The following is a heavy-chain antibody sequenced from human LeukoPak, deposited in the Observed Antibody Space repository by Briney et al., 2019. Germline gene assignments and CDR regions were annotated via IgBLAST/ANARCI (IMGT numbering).Heavy chain of an antibody. CDR1: GGSIGSGSYY. CDR2: IYDRGPA. CDR3: ARSRQASGLFSS. J-gene: IGHJ5*02. D-gene: IGHD3-10*01. Sequence: PSETLSLTCTVSGGSIGSGSYYWSWIRQPPEKGLEWIGCIYDRGPASYNPSLKSRFTISVDRPKNQFFLNVTSLTAADTAVYYCARSRQASGLFSSWGQGTLVVVSS. V-gene: IGHV4-30-2*01.